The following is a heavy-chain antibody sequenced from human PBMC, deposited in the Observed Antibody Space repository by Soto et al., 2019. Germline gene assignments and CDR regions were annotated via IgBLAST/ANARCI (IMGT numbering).Heavy chain of an antibody. CDR3: ARGDRIAAAGTQHYYYYGMDV. CDR1: GGTFSSYA. J-gene: IGHJ6*02. CDR2: IIPIFGTA. Sequence: KVSCKASGGTFSSYAISWVRQAPGQGLEWMGGIIPIFGTANYAQKFQGRVTITADKSTSTAYMELSSLRSEDTAVYYCARGDRIAAAGTQHYYYYGMDVWGQGTTVTVSS. V-gene: IGHV1-69*06. D-gene: IGHD6-13*01.